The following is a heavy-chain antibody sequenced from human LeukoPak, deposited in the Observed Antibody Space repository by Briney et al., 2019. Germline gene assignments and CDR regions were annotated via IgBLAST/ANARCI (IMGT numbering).Heavy chain of an antibody. CDR1: GGSISSYY. Sequence: PSETLSLTCTVSGGSISSYYWSWIRQPPGKGLEWIGYIYYSGSTNYNPSLKSRVTISVDTSKNQFSLKLSSVTAADTAVYYCARVRESGYYYVYVDAFDIWGQGTMVTVSS. CDR2: IYYSGST. V-gene: IGHV4-59*08. CDR3: ARVRESGYYYVYVDAFDI. D-gene: IGHD3-22*01. J-gene: IGHJ3*02.